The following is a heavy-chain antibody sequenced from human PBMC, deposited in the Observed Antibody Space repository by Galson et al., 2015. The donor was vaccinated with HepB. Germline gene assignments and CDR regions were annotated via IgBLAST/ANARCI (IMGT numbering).Heavy chain of an antibody. CDR3: ARDGIAARPEENWFDP. J-gene: IGHJ5*02. D-gene: IGHD6-6*01. Sequence: SCKASGYTFTSYGISWVRQAPGQGLEWMGWISAYNGNTNYAQKLQGRVTMTTDTSTSTAYMELRSLRSDDAAVYYCARDGIAARPEENWFDPWGQGTLVTVSS. CDR2: ISAYNGNT. V-gene: IGHV1-18*01. CDR1: GYTFTSYG.